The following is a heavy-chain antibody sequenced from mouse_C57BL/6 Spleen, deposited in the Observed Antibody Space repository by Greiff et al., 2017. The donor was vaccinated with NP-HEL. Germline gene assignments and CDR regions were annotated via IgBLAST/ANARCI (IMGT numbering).Heavy chain of an antibody. CDR1: GYTFTDYN. J-gene: IGHJ3*01. CDR2: INPNNGGT. V-gene: IGHV1-18*01. D-gene: IGHD2-5*01. Sequence: VQLQQSGPELVKPGASVKIPCKASGYTFTDYNMDWVKQSHGKSLEWIGDINPNNGGTIYNQKFKGKATLTVDKSSSTAYMELRSLTSEDTAVYYCARSEYSNYFAWFAYWGQGTLVTVSA. CDR3: ARSEYSNYFAWFAY.